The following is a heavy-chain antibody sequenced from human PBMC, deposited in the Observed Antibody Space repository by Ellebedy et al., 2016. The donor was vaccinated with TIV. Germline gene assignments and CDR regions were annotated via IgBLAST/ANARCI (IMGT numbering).Heavy chain of an antibody. V-gene: IGHV3-30*04. J-gene: IGHJ6*02. Sequence: GESLKISCAASGFTFSSYAMHWVRQAPGKGLEWVAVISYDGSNKYYADSVKGRFTISRDNSKNTLYLQMNSLRAEDTAVYYCAREAVVTAILQHYYYGMDVWGQGTTVTVSS. D-gene: IGHD2-21*02. CDR3: AREAVVTAILQHYYYGMDV. CDR2: ISYDGSNK. CDR1: GFTFSSYA.